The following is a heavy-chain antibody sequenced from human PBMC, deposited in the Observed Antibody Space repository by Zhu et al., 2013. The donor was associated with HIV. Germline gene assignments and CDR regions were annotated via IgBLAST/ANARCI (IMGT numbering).Heavy chain of an antibody. D-gene: IGHD6-6*01. CDR1: GYTFTGYY. V-gene: IGHV1-2*02. Sequence: QVQLVQSGAEVKKPGASVKVSCKASGYTFTGYYMHWVRQAPGQGLEWMGWINPNSGGTNYAQKFQGRVTMTRDTSISTAYMELSRLRSDDTAVYYCARDGPGYSSSAGWFDPWGQGTLVTVSS. CDR2: INPNSGGT. CDR3: ARDGPGYSSSAGWFDP. J-gene: IGHJ5*02.